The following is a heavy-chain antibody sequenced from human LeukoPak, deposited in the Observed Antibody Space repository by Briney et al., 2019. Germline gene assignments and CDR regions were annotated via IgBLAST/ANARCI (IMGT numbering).Heavy chain of an antibody. CDR2: IWYDGSNK. V-gene: IGHV3-33*01. CDR1: GFTFSSYG. Sequence: GGSLRLSCAASGFTFSSYGMHWVRQAPGKGLEWVAVIWYDGSNKYYADSVKGRFTISRDNAKNSLYLQMNSLRDEDTAVYYCARGPYGDYVDAFDIWGQGTMVTVSS. D-gene: IGHD4-17*01. CDR3: ARGPYGDYVDAFDI. J-gene: IGHJ3*02.